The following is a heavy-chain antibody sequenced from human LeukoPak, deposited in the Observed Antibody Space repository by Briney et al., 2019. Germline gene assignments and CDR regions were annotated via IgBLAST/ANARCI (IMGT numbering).Heavy chain of an antibody. CDR3: ARDTASYYDFWSGYLDY. CDR1: GYTFTGYY. CDR2: INPNSGGT. V-gene: IGHV1-2*02. Sequence: ASAKVSCKASGYTFTGYYMHWVRQAPGQGLEWMGWINPNSGGTNYAQKFQGRVTMTRDTSISTAYMELSRLRSDDTAVYYCARDTASYYDFWSGYLDYWGQGTLVTVSP. J-gene: IGHJ4*02. D-gene: IGHD3-3*01.